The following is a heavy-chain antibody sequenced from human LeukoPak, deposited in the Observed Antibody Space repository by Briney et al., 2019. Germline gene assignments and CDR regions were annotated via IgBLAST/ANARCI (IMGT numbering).Heavy chain of an antibody. V-gene: IGHV5-51*01. D-gene: IGHD6-13*01. CDR2: IYPGDSDT. CDR3: ARRPNIAAAGTYYFDY. J-gene: IGHJ4*02. CDR1: GYSFTSYW. Sequence: GESLKISCKGSGYSFTSYWIGWVRQMPGKGLEWMGIIYPGDSDTRYSPSFQGQVTISADKSISTAYLQWSSLRASDSAMYYCARRPNIAAAGTYYFDYWGQGTLVTVSS.